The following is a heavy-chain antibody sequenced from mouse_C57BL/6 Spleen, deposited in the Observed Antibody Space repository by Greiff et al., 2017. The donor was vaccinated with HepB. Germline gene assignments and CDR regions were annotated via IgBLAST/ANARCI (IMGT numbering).Heavy chain of an antibody. D-gene: IGHD1-1*01. Sequence: QVQLQQPGAELVRPGTSVKLSCKASGYTFTSYWMHWVKQRPGQGLEWIGVIDPSDSYTNYNQKFKGKATLTVDTSSSTAYMQLSSLTSEDSAVYYCARSITTVVAKAMDDWGQGTSVTVS. CDR2: IDPSDSYT. V-gene: IGHV1-59*01. J-gene: IGHJ4*01. CDR3: ARSITTVVAKAMDD. CDR1: GYTFTSYW.